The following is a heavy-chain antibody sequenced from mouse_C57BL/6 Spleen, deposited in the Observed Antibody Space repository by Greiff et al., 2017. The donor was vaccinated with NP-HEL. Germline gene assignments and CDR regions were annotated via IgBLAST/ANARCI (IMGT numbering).Heavy chain of an antibody. CDR3: AREIYYGNWFAY. CDR1: GYSITSGYY. CDR2: ISYDGSN. V-gene: IGHV3-6*01. D-gene: IGHD2-1*01. Sequence: VQLQQSGPGLVKPSQSLSLTCSVTGYSITSGYYWNWIRQFPGNKLEWMGYISYDGSNNYNPSLKNRISITRDTSKNQFFLKLNSVTTEDTATYYCAREIYYGNWFAYWGQGTLVTVSA. J-gene: IGHJ3*01.